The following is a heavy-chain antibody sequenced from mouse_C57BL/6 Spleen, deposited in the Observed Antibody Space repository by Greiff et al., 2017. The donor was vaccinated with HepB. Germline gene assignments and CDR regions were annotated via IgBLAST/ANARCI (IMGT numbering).Heavy chain of an antibody. Sequence: EVKLMESGGGLVKPGGSLKLSCAASGFTFSSYAMSCVRQTPEKRLEWVATISDGGSYTYYPDNVKGRFTISRDNAKNNLYLQMSHLKSEDTAMYYCARKDYDYDDYAMDYWGQGTSVTVSS. J-gene: IGHJ4*01. CDR3: ARKDYDYDDYAMDY. V-gene: IGHV5-4*03. D-gene: IGHD2-4*01. CDR2: ISDGGSYT. CDR1: GFTFSSYA.